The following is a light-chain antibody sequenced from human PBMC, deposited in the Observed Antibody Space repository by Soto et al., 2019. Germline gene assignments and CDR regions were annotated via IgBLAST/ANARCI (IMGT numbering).Light chain of an antibody. CDR3: QQYNTRSKT. J-gene: IGKJ1*01. Sequence: EIVMTQSPATVSVSPGERATLSCRARQRVSSNLAWYQQKPGQAPRLLIYGASTRATGIPARFSGSGSGTEFTLTISSLQSEDFAVYYCQQYNTRSKTFGQGTKVEI. V-gene: IGKV3-15*01. CDR2: GAS. CDR1: QRVSSN.